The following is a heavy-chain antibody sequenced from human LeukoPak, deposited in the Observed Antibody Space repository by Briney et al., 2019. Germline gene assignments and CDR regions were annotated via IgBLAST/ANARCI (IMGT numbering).Heavy chain of an antibody. CDR1: GFTFSSYS. CDR3: ARWRGAQSEFDY. V-gene: IGHV3-7*01. D-gene: IGHD3-3*01. Sequence: GALLLSCAGSGFTFSSYSMGWVRQAPGKGLEWVANIKDSGIEKEYVDSVKGRFTISRDNAKNSLYLQMNSLRVEDTALYFCARWRGAQSEFDYWGQGTQVTVSS. J-gene: IGHJ4*02. CDR2: IKDSGIEK.